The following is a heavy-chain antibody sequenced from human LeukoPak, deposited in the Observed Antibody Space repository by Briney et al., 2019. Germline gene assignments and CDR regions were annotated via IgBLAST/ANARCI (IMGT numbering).Heavy chain of an antibody. D-gene: IGHD3-10*01. Sequence: GGSLRLSCAASGFTFSSYGMHWVRQAPGKGLEWVAVISYDGSNKYYADSVKGRFTISRGNAKNSLYLQMNGLRAEDTAVYYCARDHGITMVRGLPNWFDPWGQGTLVTVSS. CDR3: ARDHGITMVRGLPNWFDP. J-gene: IGHJ5*02. CDR1: GFTFSSYG. V-gene: IGHV3-30*03. CDR2: ISYDGSNK.